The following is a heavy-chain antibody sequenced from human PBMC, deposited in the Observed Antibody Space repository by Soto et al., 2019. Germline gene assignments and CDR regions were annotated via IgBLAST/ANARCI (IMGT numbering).Heavy chain of an antibody. J-gene: IGHJ4*02. Sequence: SETLSLTCAVYGGSFSGYYWSWIRQPPGKGLEWIGDINHSGSTNYNPSLKSRLTISVDTSKNQFSLQLTSVTAEDTAVYYCATSYGNAWYTYWGQGTQVTVSS. CDR1: GGSFSGYY. V-gene: IGHV4-34*01. D-gene: IGHD6-13*01. CDR3: ATSYGNAWYTY. CDR2: INHSGST.